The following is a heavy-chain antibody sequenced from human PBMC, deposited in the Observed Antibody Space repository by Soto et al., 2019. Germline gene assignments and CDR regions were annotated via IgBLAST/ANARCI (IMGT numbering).Heavy chain of an antibody. CDR3: ARAPQFYDFWSGYYRTGDLKLYFDS. CDR1: GFTFSTYW. Sequence: VGSLRLSCTASGFTFSTYWMTWVRQAPGNGLECVANVNQDGSEKFYADSVKGRFTISRDNTNNSLYLQMNSLRVEDTAIYYCARAPQFYDFWSGYYRTGDLKLYFDSWGQGTLVTVSS. D-gene: IGHD3-3*01. V-gene: IGHV3-7*03. J-gene: IGHJ4*02. CDR2: VNQDGSEK.